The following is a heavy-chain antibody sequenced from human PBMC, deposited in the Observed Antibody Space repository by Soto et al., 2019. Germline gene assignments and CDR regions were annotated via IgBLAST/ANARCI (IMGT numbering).Heavy chain of an antibody. V-gene: IGHV3-30*18. CDR2: ISYDGSNK. Sequence: GGSLRLSCAASGFTFSSYGMHWVRQAPGKGLEWVAVISYDGSNKYYADSVKGRFTISRDNSKNTLYLQMNSLRAEDTAVYYCAKGGNGYSYGALDYWGQGTLVTVSS. CDR1: GFTFSSYG. D-gene: IGHD5-18*01. CDR3: AKGGNGYSYGALDY. J-gene: IGHJ4*02.